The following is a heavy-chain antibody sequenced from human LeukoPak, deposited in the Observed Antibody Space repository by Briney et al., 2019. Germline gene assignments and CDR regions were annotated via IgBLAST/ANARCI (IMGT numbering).Heavy chain of an antibody. CDR3: ARFTKTSVD. CDR1: GGSISSYY. CDR2: IYYSGST. V-gene: IGHV4-59*01. J-gene: IGHJ4*02. Sequence: PSETLSLTCTVYGGSISSYYWSWIRQPPGKGLEWIGYIYYSGSTNYNPSLKSRVTISVDTSKNQFSLKLSSVTAADTAVYYCARFTKTSVDWGQGTLVTVSS.